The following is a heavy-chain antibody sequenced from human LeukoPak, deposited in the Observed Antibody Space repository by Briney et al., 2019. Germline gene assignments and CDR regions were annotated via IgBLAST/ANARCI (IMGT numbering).Heavy chain of an antibody. CDR1: GFTFSNYA. J-gene: IGHJ3*02. Sequence: PGRSLRLSCAASGFTFSNYAMHWVRQAPGKGLEWVAVISYDGSNKYYADSVKGRFTISRDNAKNSLYLQMNSLRAEDTAVYYCARVYDSSFEDAFDIWGQGTMVTVSS. V-gene: IGHV3-30*04. D-gene: IGHD3-22*01. CDR3: ARVYDSSFEDAFDI. CDR2: ISYDGSNK.